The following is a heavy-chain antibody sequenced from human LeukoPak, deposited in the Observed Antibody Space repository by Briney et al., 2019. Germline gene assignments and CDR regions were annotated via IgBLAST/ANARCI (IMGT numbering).Heavy chain of an antibody. CDR3: AAYCGGDCQPSLNFDY. CDR2: INPNSGGT. CDR1: GGTFTGYY. J-gene: IGHJ4*02. V-gene: IGHV1-2*06. Sequence: ASVKVSCKASGGTFTGYYMHWVRQAPGQGLEWMGRINPNSGGTNYAQKFQGRVTMTRDTSISTAYMELSRLRSDDTAVYYCAAYCGGDCQPSLNFDYWGQGTLVTVSS. D-gene: IGHD2-21*02.